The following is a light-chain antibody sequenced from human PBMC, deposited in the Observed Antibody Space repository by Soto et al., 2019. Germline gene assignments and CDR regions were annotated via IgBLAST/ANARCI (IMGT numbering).Light chain of an antibody. J-gene: IGLJ2*01. Sequence: QSVLTQPPSASGAPGQRVTFSCSGSKSDIGSNYVFWYQQLPGMAPKLLMHSNNLRPSGVPERISGSKFGTAASLAISGLRSEDEAVYYCASWDDRLGAVIFGGGTKVTVL. CDR1: KSDIGSNY. CDR2: SNN. CDR3: ASWDDRLGAVI. V-gene: IGLV1-47*02.